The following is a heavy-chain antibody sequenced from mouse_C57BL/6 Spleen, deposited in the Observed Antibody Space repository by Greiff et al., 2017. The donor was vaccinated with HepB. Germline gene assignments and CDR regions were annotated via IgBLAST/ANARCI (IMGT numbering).Heavy chain of an antibody. CDR1: GYSITSGYY. CDR3: ARRGGSSYSWFAY. J-gene: IGHJ3*01. D-gene: IGHD1-1*01. Sequence: ESGPGLVKPSQSLSLTCSVTGYSITSGYYWNWIRQFPENKLEWMGYISYDGSNNYNPSLKNRISITRDTSKNHFFLKLNSVTTEDTATYDCARRGGSSYSWFAYWGQGTLVTVSA. CDR2: ISYDGSN. V-gene: IGHV3-6*01.